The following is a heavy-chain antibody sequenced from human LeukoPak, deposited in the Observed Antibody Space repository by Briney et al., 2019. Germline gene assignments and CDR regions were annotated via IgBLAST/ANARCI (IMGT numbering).Heavy chain of an antibody. CDR3: TAYCGGDCYPENWYFDL. Sequence: SETLSLTCAVDGGSFSFYYWSWIRQTPGKGLEWIGEINHSGSSNYNPSLKSRVTISVDTSKNQFSLKLSSVTAADTAVYYCTAYCGGDCYPENWYFDLWGRGTLVTVSS. J-gene: IGHJ2*01. CDR1: GGSFSFYY. CDR2: INHSGSS. V-gene: IGHV4-34*03. D-gene: IGHD2-21*01.